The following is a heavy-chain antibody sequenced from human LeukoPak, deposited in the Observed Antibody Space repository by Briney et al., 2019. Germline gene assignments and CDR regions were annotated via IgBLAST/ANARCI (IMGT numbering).Heavy chain of an antibody. Sequence: SETLSLTCTVSGGSISSGGYYWNWIRQSPGKGLEWIGYFYHSGITYYNPSLKSRVTISVDTSKNQFSLKLSSVTAADTAVYYCARGDYYGSGSRYFDYWGQGTLVTVSS. CDR1: GGSISSGGYY. D-gene: IGHD3-10*01. J-gene: IGHJ4*02. CDR2: FYHSGIT. CDR3: ARGDYYGSGSRYFDY. V-gene: IGHV4-30-2*06.